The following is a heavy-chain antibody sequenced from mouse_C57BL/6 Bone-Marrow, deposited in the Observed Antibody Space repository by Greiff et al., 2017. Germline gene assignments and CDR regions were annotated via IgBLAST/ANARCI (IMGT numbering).Heavy chain of an antibody. CDR1: GYTFTSYW. J-gene: IGHJ4*01. Sequence: QVQPQQPGAELVRPGSSVKLSCKASGYTFTSYWMHWVKQRPIQGLEWIGNIDPSDSETHYNQKFKDKATLTVDKSSSTAYMQLSSLTSEDSAVYYCARRDGYDDAMDYWGQGTSVTVSS. V-gene: IGHV1-52*01. CDR3: ARRDGYDDAMDY. CDR2: IDPSDSET. D-gene: IGHD2-2*01.